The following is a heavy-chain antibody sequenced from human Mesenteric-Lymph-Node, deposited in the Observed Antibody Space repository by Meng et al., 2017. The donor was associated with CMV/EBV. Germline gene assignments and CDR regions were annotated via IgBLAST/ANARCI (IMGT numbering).Heavy chain of an antibody. CDR1: GFTFSNYG. J-gene: IGHJ4*02. V-gene: IGHV3-30*02. CDR2: KRYDGSNE. Sequence: GESLKISCATSGFTFSNYGMHWVRQAPGKGLEWVASKRYDGSNEYYADSVKGRFTISRDSSKNTLYLQMNSLRTEDTAVYYCAKDRAAANYFDYWGQGTLVTVSS. CDR3: AKDRAAANYFDY. D-gene: IGHD2-2*01.